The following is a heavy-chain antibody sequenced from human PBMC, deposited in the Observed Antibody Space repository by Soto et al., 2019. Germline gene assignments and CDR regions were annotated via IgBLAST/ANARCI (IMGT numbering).Heavy chain of an antibody. D-gene: IGHD5-12*01. V-gene: IGHV1-69*13. CDR1: GGTFSSYA. CDR2: IIPIFGTA. CDR3: ARVNRHRDGYTSRSFDI. J-gene: IGHJ3*02. Sequence: GASVKVSCKASGGTFSSYAISWVRQAPGQGLEWMGGIIPIFGTANYAQKFQGRVTITADESTSTAYMELSSLRSEDTAVYYCARVNRHRDGYTSRSFDIWGQGTMGTVS.